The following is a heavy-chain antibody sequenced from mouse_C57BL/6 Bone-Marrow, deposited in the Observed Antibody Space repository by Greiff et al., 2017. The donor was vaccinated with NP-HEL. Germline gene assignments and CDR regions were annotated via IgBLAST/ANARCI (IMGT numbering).Heavy chain of an antibody. CDR3: TRWGEGAMDY. V-gene: IGHV1-15*01. CDR1: GYTFTDYE. CDR2: IDPETGGT. Sequence: QVHVKQSGAELVRPGASVTLSCKASGYTFTDYEMHWVKQTPVHGLEWIGAIDPETGGTAYNQKFKGKAILTADKSSSTAYMELRSLTSEDSAVYYCTRWGEGAMDYWGQGTSVTVSS. J-gene: IGHJ4*01.